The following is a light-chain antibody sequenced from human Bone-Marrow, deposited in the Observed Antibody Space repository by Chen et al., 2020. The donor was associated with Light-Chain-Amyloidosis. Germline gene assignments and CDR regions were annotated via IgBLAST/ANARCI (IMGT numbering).Light chain of an antibody. V-gene: IGLV6-57*01. CDR2: EDD. CDR1: SGSIATNY. CDR3: QSYQGSSQGV. Sequence: NFMLTQPHSVSESPGKTVIISCTRRSGSIATNYVQWYQKRPGSSPTTVIYEDDQRPSGVPDRFSGSIDRSSNSASLTISGLKTEDEADYYCQSYQGSSQGVFGGGTKLTVL. J-gene: IGLJ3*02.